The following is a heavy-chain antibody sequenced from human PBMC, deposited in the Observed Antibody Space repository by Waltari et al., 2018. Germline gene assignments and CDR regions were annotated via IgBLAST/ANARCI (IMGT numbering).Heavy chain of an antibody. CDR1: GFTFDDYA. CDR3: AKDSLEGGCSGGSCWGAFDY. D-gene: IGHD2-15*01. V-gene: IGHV3-9*03. CDR2: MSWNSGSI. J-gene: IGHJ4*02. Sequence: EVQLVESGGGLVQPVRSLRLSCAASGFTFDDYAMHWVRQAPGKGLGCGPGMSWNSGSIGYADSVKGRFTISRDNAKNSLYLQMNSLRAEDMALYYCAKDSLEGGCSGGSCWGAFDYWGQGTLVTVSS.